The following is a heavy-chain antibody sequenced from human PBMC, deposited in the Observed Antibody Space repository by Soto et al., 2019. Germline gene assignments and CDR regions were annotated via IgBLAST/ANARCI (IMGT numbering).Heavy chain of an antibody. CDR3: AVGSREPYNWNYYSYGLDV. Sequence: QVHLVQSGAEVKKSGSSVTVSCRASGGTFSNYAISWVRQAPGQGFEWLGGIIPIFRTPNKVQEFQGRVTITADTSTNTAYMELSSRRSEDTAVYFCAVGSREPYNWNYYSYGLDVWGQGTTVTVS. CDR1: GGTFSNYA. CDR2: IIPIFRTP. J-gene: IGHJ6*02. D-gene: IGHD1-20*01. V-gene: IGHV1-69*06.